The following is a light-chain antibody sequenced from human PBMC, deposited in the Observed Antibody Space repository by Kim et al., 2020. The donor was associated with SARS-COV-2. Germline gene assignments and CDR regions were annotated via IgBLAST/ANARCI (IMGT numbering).Light chain of an antibody. CDR3: SSQTNTGTWV. CDR2: EVD. CDR1: SSDVSIYNR. V-gene: IGLV2-18*02. J-gene: IGLJ3*02. Sequence: GQTGTISCTGTSSDVSIYNRVSWYHQPPGTAPKLIIYEVDDRPSGVPHRFSGSKSGNTASLTISGLQPEDESDYYCSSQTNTGTWVFGGGTKLTVL.